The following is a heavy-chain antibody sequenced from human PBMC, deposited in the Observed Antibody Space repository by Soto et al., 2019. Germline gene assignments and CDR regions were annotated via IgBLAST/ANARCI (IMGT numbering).Heavy chain of an antibody. CDR2: INTDGSGT. Sequence: EVQLVESGGGLVQPGGSLRLSCAASGFTFRPYWMHWVRQVAGKGLEWVSHINTDGSGTSYADSVKGRFTISRDNAKNTLYLQMNNLRAEDTALYHCASPTVGGFDRWGQGTLVTVSS. V-gene: IGHV3-74*01. D-gene: IGHD3-16*01. J-gene: IGHJ4*02. CDR1: GFTFRPYW. CDR3: ASPTVGGFDR.